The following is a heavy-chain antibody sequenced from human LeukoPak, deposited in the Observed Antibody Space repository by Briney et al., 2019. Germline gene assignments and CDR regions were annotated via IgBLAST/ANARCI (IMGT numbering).Heavy chain of an antibody. J-gene: IGHJ4*02. Sequence: SVKVSCKASGGTFSSYAISWVRQAPGQRLEWMGGIIPIFGTANYAQKFQGRVTITADESTSTAYMELSSLRSEDTAVYYCASPTPRYSSSWPPLYYFDYWGQGTLVTVSS. CDR2: IIPIFGTA. V-gene: IGHV1-69*13. CDR3: ASPTPRYSSSWPPLYYFDY. CDR1: GGTFSSYA. D-gene: IGHD6-13*01.